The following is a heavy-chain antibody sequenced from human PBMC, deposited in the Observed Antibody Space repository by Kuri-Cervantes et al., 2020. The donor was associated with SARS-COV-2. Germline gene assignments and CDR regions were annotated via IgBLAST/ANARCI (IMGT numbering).Heavy chain of an antibody. CDR3: ARGWTTVTTPYFDY. D-gene: IGHD4-11*01. V-gene: IGHV4-30-4*08. CDR2: IYYSGST. Sequence: SETLSLTCTVSGGSISSGDYYWSWIRQPPGKGLEWIGYIYYSGSTYYNPSLKSRVTISVDTSKNQFSLKLSPVTAADTAVYYCARGWTTVTTPYFDYWGQGTLVTVSS. J-gene: IGHJ4*02. CDR1: GGSISSGDYY.